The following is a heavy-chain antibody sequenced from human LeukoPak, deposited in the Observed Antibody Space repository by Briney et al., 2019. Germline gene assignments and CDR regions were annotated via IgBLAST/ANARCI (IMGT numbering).Heavy chain of an antibody. Sequence: GGSLRLSCAASGFIFSRYSMHWVRQAPGKGLEWLAVVSYDGSYEHYADSVKGRFTISRDNSKNTVYLQMNSLRVDDTAVYCCAKPRADSSGYFFDYWGQGTLVTVSS. CDR3: AKPRADSSGYFFDY. D-gene: IGHD3-22*01. J-gene: IGHJ4*02. CDR2: VSYDGSYE. V-gene: IGHV3-30*18. CDR1: GFIFSRYS.